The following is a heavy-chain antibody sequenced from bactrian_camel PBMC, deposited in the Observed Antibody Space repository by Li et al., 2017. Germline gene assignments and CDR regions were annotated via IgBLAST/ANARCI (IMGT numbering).Heavy chain of an antibody. J-gene: IGHJ4*01. V-gene: IGHV3S55*01. CDR3: AADPAFPWSGDSCQDRADWAISGGNY. CDR2: IRRDDLT. D-gene: IGHD6*01. CDR1: GLSVSDSS. Sequence: HVQLVESGGGSVQAGGSLRLSCAPSGLSVSDSSMAWFRQSPGKEPEAVAAIRRDDLTAYTDSVKGRFTISKDNAENSLFLQMSNLKPEDTAMYYCAADPAFPWSGDSCQDRADWAISGGNYWGQGTQVTVS.